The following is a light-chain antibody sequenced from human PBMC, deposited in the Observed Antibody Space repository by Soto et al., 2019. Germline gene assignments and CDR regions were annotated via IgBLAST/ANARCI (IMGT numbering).Light chain of an antibody. CDR1: SSDVGGYNY. J-gene: IGLJ1*01. V-gene: IGLV2-14*01. CDR3: SSYTTTSLYV. Sequence: QSALTQPASVSGSPGQSITISCTGTSSDVGGYNYVSWYQQTIGKVPKLIIYDVTHRPSGVSDRFSVSKSGDTASLTISGLQAEDEGDYYCSSYTTTSLYVFGTGTKLTVL. CDR2: DVT.